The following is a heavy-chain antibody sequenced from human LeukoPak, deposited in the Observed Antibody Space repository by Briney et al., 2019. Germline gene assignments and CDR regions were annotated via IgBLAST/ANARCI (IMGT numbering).Heavy chain of an antibody. V-gene: IGHV3-30*03. J-gene: IGHJ4*02. CDR2: ISYDGSSK. CDR3: ARYGVGATHFDY. D-gene: IGHD1-26*01. Sequence: PGGSLRLSCAASGFTFSSYAMSWVRQTPGKGLEWVAVISYDGSSKYYADSVKGRFTISRDNSKNTLYLQMNSLRTDDTAVYYCARYGVGATHFDYWGQGTLVTVSS. CDR1: GFTFSSYA.